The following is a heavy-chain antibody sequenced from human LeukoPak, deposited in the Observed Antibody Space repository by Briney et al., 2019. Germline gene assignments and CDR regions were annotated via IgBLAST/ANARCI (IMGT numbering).Heavy chain of an antibody. J-gene: IGHJ4*02. CDR1: GFTFSDYI. CDR3: ARDFTSGYTTETRDY. CDR2: ISSSSAYI. D-gene: IGHD5-12*01. V-gene: IGHV3-21*01. Sequence: GGSLRLSCVASGFTFSDYIMNWVRQAPGKGLEWVSYISSSSAYIYYTDSVKGRFTISRDNAKNSLYLRMDSLRAEDTAVYYCARDFTSGYTTETRDYWGRGTLVTVSS.